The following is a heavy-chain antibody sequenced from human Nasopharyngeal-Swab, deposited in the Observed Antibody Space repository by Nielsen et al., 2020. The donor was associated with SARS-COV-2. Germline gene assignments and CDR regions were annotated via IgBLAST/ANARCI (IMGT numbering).Heavy chain of an antibody. CDR3: VGSSWYGDYSYYYGMDV. J-gene: IGHJ6*02. CDR2: IYYSGST. Sequence: SETRSLTCTVAGGSISSSSDDWGRIRQPPGKGREWLGSIYYSGSTYYNPSLKSRVPISVDTSKNQFSLKLSSVTAADTAVYYCVGSSWYGDYSYYYGMDVWGQGTTVTVSS. V-gene: IGHV4-39*07. CDR1: GGSISSSSDD. D-gene: IGHD6-13*01.